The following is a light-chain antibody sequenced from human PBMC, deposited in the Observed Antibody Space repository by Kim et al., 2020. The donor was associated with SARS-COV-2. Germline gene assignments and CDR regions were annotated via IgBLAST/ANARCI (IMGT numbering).Light chain of an antibody. V-gene: IGLV2-14*01. J-gene: IGLJ2*01. CDR3: GSYTSSATLI. Sequence: QSALTQPASVSGSPGQSTTISCTGTINDIGTYNYVSWYQLQPDKAPKLIIYDVTNRPSGVSDRFSGSKSANTASLSISGLQAEDEADYYCGSYTSSATLIFGGGTQLTVL. CDR1: INDIGTYNY. CDR2: DVT.